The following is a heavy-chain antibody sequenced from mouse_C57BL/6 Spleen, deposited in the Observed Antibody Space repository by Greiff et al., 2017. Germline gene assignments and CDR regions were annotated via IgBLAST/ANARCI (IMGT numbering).Heavy chain of an antibody. V-gene: IGHV3-6*01. Sequence: EVQLQQSGPGLVKPSQSLSLTCSVTGYSITSGYYWNWIRQFPGNKLEWMGYISYDGSNNYNPSLKNRISITRDTSKNQFFLKLNSVTTEDTATXYCARHYDGYYEGFAYWGQGTLVTVSA. CDR1: GYSITSGYY. D-gene: IGHD2-3*01. CDR2: ISYDGSN. CDR3: ARHYDGYYEGFAY. J-gene: IGHJ3*01.